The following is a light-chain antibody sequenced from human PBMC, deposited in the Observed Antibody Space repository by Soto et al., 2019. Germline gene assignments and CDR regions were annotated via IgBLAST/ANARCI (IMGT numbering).Light chain of an antibody. J-gene: IGKJ1*01. V-gene: IGKV1-5*03. CDR3: QQYNTYSGT. CDR2: KAS. CDR1: QTISSW. Sequence: DIQMTHSPSTLSGSVWDRVTITFRASQTISSWLAWYQQKPEKAPKLLIYKASTLKSGVASRCSGSGSGTEFTLTISSLQPDDFATYYCQQYNTYSGTFGQGTKVDIK.